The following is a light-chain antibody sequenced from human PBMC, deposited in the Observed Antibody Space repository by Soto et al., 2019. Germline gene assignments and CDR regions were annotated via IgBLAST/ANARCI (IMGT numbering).Light chain of an antibody. V-gene: IGKV3-20*01. J-gene: IGKJ5*01. CDR3: HHYGSSPLT. CDR2: GAS. CDR1: QSVTSSQ. Sequence: EIVLIQSPATLSLSPVERATLSCMASQSVTSSQLAWYQQKPGQAPRLLVFGASSRVLGIPDRFSGSGSGTDFTLTISRLEPEDFAVYYCHHYGSSPLTFGQGTRLEIK.